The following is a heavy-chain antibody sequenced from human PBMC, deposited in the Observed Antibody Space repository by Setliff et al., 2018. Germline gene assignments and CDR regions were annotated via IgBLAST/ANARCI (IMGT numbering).Heavy chain of an antibody. CDR2: IYYSGST. Sequence: SETLSLTCRMSGGSISSGNYYWGLIRQPPGKGLEWVATIYYSGSTYSNPSLKSRLIISVDAPDNQFSVKLSSVTAADTAVYYCARHKSNGSGSYPSLYMDVWGKGIRVTVS. CDR3: ARHKSNGSGSYPSLYMDV. CDR1: GGSISSGNYY. J-gene: IGHJ6*03. V-gene: IGHV4-39*01. D-gene: IGHD3-10*01.